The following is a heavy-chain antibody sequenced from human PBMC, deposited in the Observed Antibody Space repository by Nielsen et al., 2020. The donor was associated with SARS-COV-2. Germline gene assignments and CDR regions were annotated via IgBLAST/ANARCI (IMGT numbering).Heavy chain of an antibody. CDR3: AKDIHPAGTYVNDY. CDR2: ISSSSSTI. CDR1: GFTFSSYS. J-gene: IGHJ4*02. D-gene: IGHD6-19*01. V-gene: IGHV3-48*04. Sequence: GESLKISCAASGFTFSSYSMNWVRQAPGKGLEWVSYISSSSSTIYYADSVKGRFTISRDNAKNSLYLQMNGLRAEDTAVYYCAKDIHPAGTYVNDYWGQGTLVTVSS.